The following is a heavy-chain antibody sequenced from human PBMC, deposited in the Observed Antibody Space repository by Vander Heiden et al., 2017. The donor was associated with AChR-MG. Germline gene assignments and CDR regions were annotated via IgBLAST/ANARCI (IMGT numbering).Heavy chain of an antibody. CDR2: LYYSGST. V-gene: IGHV4-39*01. Sequence: QPQLQASGPGLVKPSETLSLTCTVSGRSISSSSYFWGWTRQPPGKGLEWIGNLYYSGSTYYNPSLKSRVTTSLDTSKNQFSLKLSSVTAADTAVYYCARFVRSTVTTNYFDYWGQGTLVTVSS. D-gene: IGHD4-17*01. CDR1: GRSISSSSYF. J-gene: IGHJ4*02. CDR3: ARFVRSTVTTNYFDY.